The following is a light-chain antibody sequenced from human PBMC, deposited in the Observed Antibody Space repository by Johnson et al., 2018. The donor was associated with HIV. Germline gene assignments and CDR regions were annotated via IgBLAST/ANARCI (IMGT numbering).Light chain of an antibody. Sequence: QSILTQPPSVSAAPGQKVTISCSGSSSNIGNNYVSWYQQLPGTAPKLLIYDNNKRPSGIPDRFSGSKSGTSATLGITGLQTGDEADYYCGTWDVSLSAHYVFGPGTKVSVL. CDR2: DNN. CDR1: SSNIGNNY. V-gene: IGLV1-51*01. CDR3: GTWDVSLSAHYV. J-gene: IGLJ1*01.